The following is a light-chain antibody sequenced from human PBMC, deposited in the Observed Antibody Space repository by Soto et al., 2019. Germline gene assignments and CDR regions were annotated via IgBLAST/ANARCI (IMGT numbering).Light chain of an antibody. J-gene: IGKJ3*01. CDR2: AAS. CDR3: QQYNGN. V-gene: IGKV1-5*01. CDR1: QTINKY. Sequence: DTQMTQSPSTLSASVGDRVTITCRASQTINKYLAWYQQKPVKAPKLLIYAASSLESGVPSRFSGSGSGTEFTLTISSLQPDDFATYYCQQYNGNFGPGTKVDIQ.